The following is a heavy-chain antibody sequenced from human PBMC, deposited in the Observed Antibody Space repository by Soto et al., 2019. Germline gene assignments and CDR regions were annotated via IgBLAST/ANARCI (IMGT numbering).Heavy chain of an antibody. CDR3: ARDHVIRQWLATGY. D-gene: IGHD6-19*01. V-gene: IGHV1-18*01. Sequence: ASVKVSCKASGYTFTSYGISWVRQAPGQGLEWMGWISAYNGNTNYAQKLQGRVTMTTDTSTSTAYMELRSLRSDDTAVYYCARDHVIRQWLATGYWGQGTLVTVSS. CDR2: ISAYNGNT. J-gene: IGHJ4*02. CDR1: GYTFTSYG.